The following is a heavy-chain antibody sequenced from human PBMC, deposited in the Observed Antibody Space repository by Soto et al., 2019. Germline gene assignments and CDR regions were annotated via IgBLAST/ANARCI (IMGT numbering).Heavy chain of an antibody. CDR1: GRSIANRPSF. D-gene: IGHD2-21*01. Sequence: ETLSPTCDVSGRSIANRPSFWGWARHPPWRGLEFFGSVYYSGGTYCNPTPKSRVTGPVATSKNQVSLRVRSVTVAETAMYYCVRVVESATRHTDFDAWGQGTVVTVSS. V-gene: IGHV4-39*01. J-gene: IGHJ4*02. CDR2: VYYSGGT. CDR3: VRVVESATRHTDFDA.